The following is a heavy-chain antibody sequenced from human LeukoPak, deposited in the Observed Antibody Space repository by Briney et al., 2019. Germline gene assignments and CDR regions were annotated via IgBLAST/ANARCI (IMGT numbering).Heavy chain of an antibody. CDR2: IRQDGSEK. D-gene: IGHD3-22*01. CDR1: GFTFSSYW. V-gene: IGHV3-7*01. CDR3: ARVGSSGYYSDY. J-gene: IGHJ4*02. Sequence: PGGSLRLSCATSGFTFSSYWMRWVRQAPGKGLEWVANIRQDGSEKYYVDSVKGRFTISRDNAKNSLYLQMDSLRAEDTAVYYCARVGSSGYYSDYWGQGTLVTVPS.